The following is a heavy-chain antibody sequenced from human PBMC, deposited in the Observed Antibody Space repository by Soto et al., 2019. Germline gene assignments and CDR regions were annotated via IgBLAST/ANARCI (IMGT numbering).Heavy chain of an antibody. CDR1: GFTFSSYA. CDR2: ISYDGSNK. Sequence: PGGSLRLSCAASGFTFSSYAMHWVRQAPGKGLEWVAVISYDGSNKYYADSVKGRFTISRDNSKNTLYLQMNSLRAEDTAVYYCARELRYYGSGSSSYGMDVWGQGTTVTVSS. D-gene: IGHD3-10*01. V-gene: IGHV3-30-3*01. CDR3: ARELRYYGSGSSSYGMDV. J-gene: IGHJ6*02.